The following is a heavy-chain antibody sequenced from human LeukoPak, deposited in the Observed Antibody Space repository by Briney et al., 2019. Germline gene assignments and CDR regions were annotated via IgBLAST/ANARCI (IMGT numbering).Heavy chain of an antibody. CDR2: IWFDGSNN. V-gene: IGHV3-33*06. Sequence: GGSLRLSCAASGFTFSSYGMHWVRQAPGNGLEWVAVIWFDGSNNYYADSVKGRFTISRDNSKNTLSLQVNSLRAEDTAVYYCAKVMGERFGNGAFGIWGQGTMVTVSS. CDR3: AKVMGERFGNGAFGI. J-gene: IGHJ3*02. D-gene: IGHD2-8*01. CDR1: GFTFSSYG.